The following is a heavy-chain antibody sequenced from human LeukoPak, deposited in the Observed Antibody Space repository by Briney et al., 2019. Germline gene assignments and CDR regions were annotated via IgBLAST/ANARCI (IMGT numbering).Heavy chain of an antibody. CDR3: ARHGPPRAEQLASLDY. V-gene: IGHV4-59*08. D-gene: IGHD6-13*01. CDR1: GFSFSSYG. CDR2: IYYSGTT. J-gene: IGHJ4*02. Sequence: PGGSLRLSCAASGFSFSSYGMHWIRQPPGKGLEWIGYIYYSGTTNYNPSLKSRVTMSVDTSRNQFSLNLSSVTAADTAVYYCARHGPPRAEQLASLDYWGQGTLVTISS.